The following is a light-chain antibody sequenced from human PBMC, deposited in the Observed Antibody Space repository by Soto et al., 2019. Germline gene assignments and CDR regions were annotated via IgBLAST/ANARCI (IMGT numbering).Light chain of an antibody. CDR2: DVR. CDR3: CSYAGSYTYV. Sequence: QSALTQPRSVSGSPGQSVTISCTGTGSDVGGYNYVSWYQQHPGKAPKLMIYDVRKRPSGVPDRFSGSKSGNTASLTISRLQAEHEADYYCCSYAGSYTYVFETGTKLTVL. V-gene: IGLV2-11*01. CDR1: GSDVGGYNY. J-gene: IGLJ1*01.